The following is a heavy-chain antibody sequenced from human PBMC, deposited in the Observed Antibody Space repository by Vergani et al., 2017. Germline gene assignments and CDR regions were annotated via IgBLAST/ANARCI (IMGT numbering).Heavy chain of an antibody. CDR1: GYSLTELT. J-gene: IGHJ4*02. Sequence: QVPLVQSGSEVRQPGASVKVSCQVSGYSLTELTIHWVRQAPGQGLEWMGWINPNSGGTTYAQKFQGRVTMTRDTSISTAYMELSRLRSDDTAVYYCARGYCSSTSCYMTGDYWGQGTLVTVSS. CDR3: ARGYCSSTSCYMTGDY. V-gene: IGHV1-2*02. D-gene: IGHD2-2*02. CDR2: INPNSGGT.